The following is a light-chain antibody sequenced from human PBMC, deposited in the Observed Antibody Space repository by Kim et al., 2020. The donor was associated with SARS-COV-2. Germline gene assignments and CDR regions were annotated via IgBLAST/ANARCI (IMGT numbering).Light chain of an antibody. V-gene: IGLV3-19*01. CDR3: QSRDSGGNVV. Sequence: SSELTQDPAVSVALGQTVRITCQGDSLRNYYATWYQQKPRQAPVLVIYGRNNRPSGIPDRFSCSTSGNTASLTISGAQAEDEADFYCQSRDSGGNVVFGGGTKVSVL. CDR1: SLRNYY. J-gene: IGLJ2*01. CDR2: GRN.